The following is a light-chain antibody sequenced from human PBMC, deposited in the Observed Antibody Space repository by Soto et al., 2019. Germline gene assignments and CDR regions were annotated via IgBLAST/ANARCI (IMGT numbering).Light chain of an antibody. CDR1: QSVSIN. CDR3: QQYNNWPFPSWT. Sequence: EIVMTQSPATLSVSPGERATLSCRASQSVSINLAWYQQKPGQAPRLLIYGASTRATGIPARFSGSGSGTEFTLTISSLQSEDFAVYYCQQYNNWPFPSWTFGQGTKVEIK. V-gene: IGKV3-15*01. CDR2: GAS. J-gene: IGKJ1*01.